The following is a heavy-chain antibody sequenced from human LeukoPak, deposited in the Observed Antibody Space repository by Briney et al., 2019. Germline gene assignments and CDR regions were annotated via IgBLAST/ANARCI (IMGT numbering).Heavy chain of an antibody. CDR3: ARVARIAARPGYFQH. Sequence: ASVKVSCKASGYTFTGYYMHWVRQAPGQGLEWMGWINPNSGGTNYAQKFQGRVTMTRDTSISTAYMELSRLRSDDTAVYYCARVARIAARPGYFQHWGQGTLVTVSS. J-gene: IGHJ1*01. D-gene: IGHD6-6*01. CDR2: INPNSGGT. CDR1: GYTFTGYY. V-gene: IGHV1-2*02.